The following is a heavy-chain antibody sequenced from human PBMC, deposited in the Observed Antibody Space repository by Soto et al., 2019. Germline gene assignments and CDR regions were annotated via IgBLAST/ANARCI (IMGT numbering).Heavy chain of an antibody. CDR1: GGTFSPYT. D-gene: IGHD3-10*01. J-gene: IGHJ4*02. V-gene: IGHV1-69*08. CDR2: IIPFHGVT. Sequence: QVQLVQSGAEVKKPGSSVKVSCKASGGTFSPYTINWVRQAPGQGLEWMGRIIPFHGVTNYAQKFQARVTMTADKSTSTAYMERSGLRFEDTAMYYCTRDWEITVSTWSFGGFWGRGTLVTVSS. CDR3: TRDWEITVSTWSFGGF.